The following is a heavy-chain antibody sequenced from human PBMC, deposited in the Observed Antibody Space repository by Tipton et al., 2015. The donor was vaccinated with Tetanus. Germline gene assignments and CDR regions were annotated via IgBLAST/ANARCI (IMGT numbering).Heavy chain of an antibody. V-gene: IGHV4-59*01. CDR3: ARVVVGATHYYFDY. Sequence: TLSLTCTVSGGSISSYYWSWIRQPPGKGLEWIGYIYYSGSTNYNPSLKSRVTISVDTSKNQFSLKLSSVTAADTAVYYCARVVVGATHYYFDYWGQGTLVTVSS. J-gene: IGHJ4*02. D-gene: IGHD1-26*01. CDR1: GGSISSYY. CDR2: IYYSGST.